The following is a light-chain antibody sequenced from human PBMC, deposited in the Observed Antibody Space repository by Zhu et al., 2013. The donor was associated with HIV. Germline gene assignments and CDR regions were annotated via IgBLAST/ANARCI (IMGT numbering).Light chain of an antibody. CDR1: QSISSNY. CDR3: QEYGDSRT. CDR2: AAS. Sequence: EIVLTQSPGTLSLSPGERATLSCRASQSISSNYLAWYQQKPGQAPRLFIYAASSRATGIPDRFAGSGSGTEFTLTISRLEPEDFAVYYCQEYGDSRTFGQGTKVEIK. J-gene: IGKJ1*01. V-gene: IGKV3-20*01.